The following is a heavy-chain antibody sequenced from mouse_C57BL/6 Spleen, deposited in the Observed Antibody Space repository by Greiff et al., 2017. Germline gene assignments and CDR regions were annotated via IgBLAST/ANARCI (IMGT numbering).Heavy chain of an antibody. J-gene: IGHJ2*01. CDR3: ARELGRGAGDY. CDR1: GFAFSSYW. CDR2: IYPGDGDT. Sequence: QVQLQQSGAELVKPGASVKISCKASGFAFSSYWMNWVKQRPGKGLEWIGQIYPGDGDTNYNGKFKGKATLTADKSSNTAYMQLSSLTSEDAAVXYCARELGRGAGDYWGQGTTLTVSS. V-gene: IGHV1-80*01. D-gene: IGHD4-1*01.